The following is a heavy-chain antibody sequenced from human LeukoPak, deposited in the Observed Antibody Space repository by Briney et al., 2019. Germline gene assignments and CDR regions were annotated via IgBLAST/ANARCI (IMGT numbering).Heavy chain of an antibody. D-gene: IGHD1-26*01. Sequence: GGSLRLSCAASGFTFSSYAMNWVRQAPGKGLEWVSTISGSGDSTYYADSVKGRFTISRDNSKNTLYLQMNSLRAEDTAVYSCAKDGRRGSYYIYAFDIWGQGTMVTVSS. CDR2: ISGSGDST. CDR3: AKDGRRGSYYIYAFDI. V-gene: IGHV3-23*01. J-gene: IGHJ3*02. CDR1: GFTFSSYA.